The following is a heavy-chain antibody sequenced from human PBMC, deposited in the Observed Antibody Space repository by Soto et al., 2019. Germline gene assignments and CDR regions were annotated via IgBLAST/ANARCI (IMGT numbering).Heavy chain of an antibody. J-gene: IGHJ6*02. CDR1: GYTFTSYG. CDR2: ISAYNGNT. CDR3: ASSHLNSYYYGMDV. Sequence: QVQLVQSGAAVKKPGASVKVSCKASGYTFTSYGFSWVRQAPGQGLEWMGWISAYNGNTNYAQKLQGRVTMTTDTSTSTAYMELRSLRSDDTAVYYCASSHLNSYYYGMDVWGQGTTVTVSS. V-gene: IGHV1-18*01. D-gene: IGHD1-20*01.